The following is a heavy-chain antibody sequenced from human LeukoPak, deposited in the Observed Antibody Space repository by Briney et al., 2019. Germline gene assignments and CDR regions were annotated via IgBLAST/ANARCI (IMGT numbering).Heavy chain of an antibody. CDR1: GYTFTSYD. V-gene: IGHV1-8*02. Sequence: ASVNVSCKASGYTFTSYDINWVRQATGQGLECMGWMNPNSGNTAYAQKLQGRVTMTTDTSTSTAYMELRSLRSDDTAVYYCARLRHVSSLLRFLEWLLFGYFDYWGQGTLVTVSS. CDR3: ARLRHVSSLLRFLEWLLFGYFDY. J-gene: IGHJ4*02. CDR2: MNPNSGNT. D-gene: IGHD3-3*01.